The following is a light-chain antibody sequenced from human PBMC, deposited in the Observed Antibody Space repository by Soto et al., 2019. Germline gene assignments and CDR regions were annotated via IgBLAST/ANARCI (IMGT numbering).Light chain of an antibody. CDR1: SSNIGAGYD. J-gene: IGLJ2*01. Sequence: QSVLTQPPSVSGAPGQRVTISCTGSSSNIGAGYDVHWYQQLPGTAPKLLIYNNNQRPSGVPDRFSGSKSGTPASLAISGLQSEDEADYYCASWDDRLYGVLFGGGTKLTVL. CDR2: NNN. V-gene: IGLV1-40*01. CDR3: ASWDDRLYGVL.